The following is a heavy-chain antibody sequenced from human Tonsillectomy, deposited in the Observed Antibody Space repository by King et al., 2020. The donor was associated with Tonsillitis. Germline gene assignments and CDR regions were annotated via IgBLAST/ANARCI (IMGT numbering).Heavy chain of an antibody. CDR2: IYYSGST. CDR3: AGPLAVAGTTSPYYYYGMAV. J-gene: IGHJ6*02. V-gene: IGHV4-39*01. D-gene: IGHD6-19*01. Sequence: QLQESGPGLVKPSETLSLTCTVSGGSISSSSYYWGWIRQPPGKGLEWIGSIYYSGSTYYNPSLKSRVTISVDTSKNQFSLKLSSVTAADTAVYYCAGPLAVAGTTSPYYYYGMAVWGQGTTVTVSS. CDR1: GGSISSSSYY.